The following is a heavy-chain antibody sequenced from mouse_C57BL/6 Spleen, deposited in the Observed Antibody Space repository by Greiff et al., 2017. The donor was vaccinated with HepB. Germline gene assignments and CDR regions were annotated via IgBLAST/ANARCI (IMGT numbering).Heavy chain of an antibody. D-gene: IGHD1-1*01. CDR3: ARANHYGSSYGYAMDY. V-gene: IGHV1-69*01. Sequence: QVQLKQPGAELVMPGASVKLSCKASGYTFTSYWMHWVKQRPGQGLEWIGEIDPSDSYTNYNQKFKGKSTLTVDKSSSTAYMQLSSLTSEDSAVYYCARANHYGSSYGYAMDYWGQGTSVTVSS. CDR1: GYTFTSYW. CDR2: IDPSDSYT. J-gene: IGHJ4*01.